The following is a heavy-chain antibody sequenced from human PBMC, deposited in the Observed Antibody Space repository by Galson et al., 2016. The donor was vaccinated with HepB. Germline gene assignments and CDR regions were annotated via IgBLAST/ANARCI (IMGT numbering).Heavy chain of an antibody. D-gene: IGHD5-24*01. CDR2: VYQTGTA. J-gene: IGHJ4*02. CDR1: GVSISADYW. CDR3: TRGTLENTASMAFDY. V-gene: IGHV4-4*02. Sequence: SETLSLTCSVSGVSISADYWWSWVRQSPGEGSEWIGEVYQTGTAHYNPSFTRRATISVDTSKNQISLSLASVTAADTAIYYCTRGTLENTASMAFDYWGQGTLVSVSS.